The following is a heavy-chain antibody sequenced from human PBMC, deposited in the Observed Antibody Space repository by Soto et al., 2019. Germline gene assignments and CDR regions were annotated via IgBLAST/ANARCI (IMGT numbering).Heavy chain of an antibody. D-gene: IGHD3-10*01. CDR1: GFTVNNNY. V-gene: IGHV3-66*01. J-gene: IGHJ4*02. CDR2: IYSGGKT. Sequence: EVQLVESGGGLVQPGGSLRLSCAVSGFTVNNNYMSWVRQAPGKGLEWVSVIYSGGKTDYADSVQGRFTVSRDTSKNKLYLQMNSLRAEDTAVYYCTRDSSYYGAGRGVLDYWGQGTLVTVSS. CDR3: TRDSSYYGAGRGVLDY.